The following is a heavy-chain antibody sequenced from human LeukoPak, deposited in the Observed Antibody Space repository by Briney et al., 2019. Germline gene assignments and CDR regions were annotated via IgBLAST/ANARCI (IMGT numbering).Heavy chain of an antibody. CDR2: IYHSGST. Sequence: PGGSLRLSCAASGFTVSNNYMSWVRQPPGKGLEWIGEIYHSGSTNYNPSLKSRVTISVDKSKNQFSLKLSSVTAADTAVYYCARHGVQSPGAFDIWGQGTMVTVSS. CDR1: GFTVSNNY. J-gene: IGHJ3*02. CDR3: ARHGVQSPGAFDI. V-gene: IGHV4-4*02. D-gene: IGHD2-8*01.